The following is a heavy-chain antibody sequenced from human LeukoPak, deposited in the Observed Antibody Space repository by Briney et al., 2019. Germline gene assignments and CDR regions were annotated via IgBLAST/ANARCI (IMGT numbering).Heavy chain of an antibody. Sequence: PSETLSLTCTVSGASISSYYWSWIRQPPGEGLEWLGYIYYSGSTNYNPSLKSRVTISVDTSKNQFSLKLSSVTAADTAVYYCASEAYYYDSSGYYKYWGQGTLVTVSS. CDR1: GASISSYY. J-gene: IGHJ4*02. D-gene: IGHD3-22*01. V-gene: IGHV4-59*12. CDR3: ASEAYYYDSSGYYKY. CDR2: IYYSGST.